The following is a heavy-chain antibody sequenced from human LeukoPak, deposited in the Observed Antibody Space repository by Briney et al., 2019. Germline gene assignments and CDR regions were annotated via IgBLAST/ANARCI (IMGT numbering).Heavy chain of an antibody. CDR3: ARGYDDDAFDI. CDR2: IYTSGGS. CDR1: GGSISSYY. J-gene: IGHJ3*02. Sequence: PSETLSLTCTVSGGSISSYYWSWIRQPAGKGLEWIGRIYTSGGSNNNPSLKSRVTMSVDTSKNQFHLKLTSVTAADTAVYYCARGYDDDAFDIWGQGTMVTVSS. D-gene: IGHD5-12*01. V-gene: IGHV4-4*07.